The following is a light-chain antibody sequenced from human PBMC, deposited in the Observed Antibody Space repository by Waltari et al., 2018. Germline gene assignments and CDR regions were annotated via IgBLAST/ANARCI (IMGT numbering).Light chain of an antibody. V-gene: IGLV2-11*01. J-gene: IGLJ1*01. CDR3: CSYAGSYTFVL. Sequence: QSALTQPRSVSGSPGQSVTISCTGTSSDVGGYNYVSWYQQHPGKAPKLMIYDVSKRPSGVPDRFSGSKSGNTASLTISGLQAEDEADYYCCSYAGSYTFVLFGTGTKVTVL. CDR1: SSDVGGYNY. CDR2: DVS.